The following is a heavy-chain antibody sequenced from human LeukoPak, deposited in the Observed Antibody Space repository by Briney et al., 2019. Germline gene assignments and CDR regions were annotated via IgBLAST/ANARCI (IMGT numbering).Heavy chain of an antibody. V-gene: IGHV4-59*01. J-gene: IGHJ4*02. D-gene: IGHD3-10*01. CDR2: IYYSGST. CDR1: GGSISSYY. Sequence: SETLSLTCTVSGGSISSYYWSWIRQPPGKGLEWIGYIYYSGSTNYNPSLKSRVTISVDTSKNQFSLKLSSVTAADTAVYYCARMRGADYYGSGSHDYWGQGTLVTVSS. CDR3: ARMRGADYYGSGSHDY.